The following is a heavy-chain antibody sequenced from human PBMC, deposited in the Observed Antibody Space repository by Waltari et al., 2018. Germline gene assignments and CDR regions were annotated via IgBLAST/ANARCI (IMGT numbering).Heavy chain of an antibody. CDR1: GFTFSSYA. Sequence: QVQLVESGGGVVQPGRSLRLSCAASGFTFSSYAMHWVRQAPGKGLEWVAVISYDGSNKYYADSVKGRFTISRDNSKNTLYLQMNSLRAEDTAVYYCARDRTVTVLYYYYGMDV. CDR2: ISYDGSNK. V-gene: IGHV3-30-3*01. D-gene: IGHD4-17*01. CDR3: ARDRTVTVLYYYYGMDV. J-gene: IGHJ6*01.